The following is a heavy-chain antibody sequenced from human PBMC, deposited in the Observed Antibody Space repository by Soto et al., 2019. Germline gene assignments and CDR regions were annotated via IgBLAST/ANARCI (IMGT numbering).Heavy chain of an antibody. D-gene: IGHD1-26*01. CDR2: IYYSGST. CDR1: GGSISSYY. Sequence: SETLSLTCTVSGGSISSYYWSWIRQPPGKGLEWIGYIYYSGSTNYNPSLKSRVTIPVDTSKNQFSLKLSSVTAADTAVYYCSRLGSGSYYYFDYWGQGTLVTVSS. CDR3: SRLGSGSYYYFDY. V-gene: IGHV4-59*08. J-gene: IGHJ4*02.